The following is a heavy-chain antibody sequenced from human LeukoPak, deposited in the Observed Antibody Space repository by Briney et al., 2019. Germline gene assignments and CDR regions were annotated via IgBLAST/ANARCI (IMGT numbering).Heavy chain of an antibody. Sequence: SGTLSLTCAVSGGSISSSHWWNWVRQPPGKGLEWIGSIYYSGSTYYNPSLKSRVTISVDTSKNQFSLKLSSVTAADTAVYYCASIRRFLEWLLCFDYWGQGTLVTVSS. V-gene: IGHV4-4*02. CDR1: GGSISSSHW. CDR2: IYYSGST. D-gene: IGHD3-3*01. CDR3: ASIRRFLEWLLCFDY. J-gene: IGHJ4*02.